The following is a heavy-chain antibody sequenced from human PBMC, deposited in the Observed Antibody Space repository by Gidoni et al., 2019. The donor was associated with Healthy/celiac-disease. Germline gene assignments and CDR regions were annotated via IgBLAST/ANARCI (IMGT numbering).Heavy chain of an antibody. CDR3: AKDRGPSGLRFDWGMDV. J-gene: IGHJ6*02. Sequence: EVQLLESGGGLVQPGGSLRLSCAASGFTFSSYAMSWVRQAPGKGLEWVSAISGSGGSTYYADSVKGRFTISRDNSKNTLYLQMNSLRAEDTAVYYCAKDRGPSGLRFDWGMDVWGQGTTVTVSS. CDR2: ISGSGGST. D-gene: IGHD3-3*01. CDR1: GFTFSSYA. V-gene: IGHV3-23*01.